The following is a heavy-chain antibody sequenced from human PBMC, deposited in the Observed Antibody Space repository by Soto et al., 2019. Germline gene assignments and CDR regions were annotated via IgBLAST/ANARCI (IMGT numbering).Heavy chain of an antibody. CDR3: ARDVFCGGAPACPDMDV. CDR1: GYTFSGYS. CDR2: ISGYNGNT. J-gene: IGHJ6*02. Sequence: ASVKVSCKASGYTFSGYSITWVRKAPGQGLEWMGRISGYNGNTNYARTLRGRLTLTTDTSTSTAYMELRSLTSDDTAVYYCARDVFCGGAPACPDMDVWGQGTTVTVSS. V-gene: IGHV1-18*04. D-gene: IGHD2-21*01.